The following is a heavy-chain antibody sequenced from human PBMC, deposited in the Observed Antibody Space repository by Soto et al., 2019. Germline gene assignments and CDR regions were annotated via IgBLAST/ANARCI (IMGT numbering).Heavy chain of an antibody. Sequence: SETLSLTCTVSGGSISSGDYYWSWIRQPPGKGLEWIGYIYYSGSTYYNPSLKSRVTISVDTSKNQFSLKLSSVTAADTAVYYCAREPWYYYGSGSYYNVNWFDPWGQGTLVTVSS. CDR1: GGSISSGDYY. D-gene: IGHD3-10*01. V-gene: IGHV4-30-4*01. CDR2: IYYSGST. CDR3: AREPWYYYGSGSYYNVNWFDP. J-gene: IGHJ5*02.